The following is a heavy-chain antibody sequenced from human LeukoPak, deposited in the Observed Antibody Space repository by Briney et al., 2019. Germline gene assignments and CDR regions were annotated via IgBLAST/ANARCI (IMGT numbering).Heavy chain of an antibody. Sequence: GGSLRLSCAASGFTFDDYAMHWVRQAPGKGLEWVSGISWNSGSISYADAVKGRFTISRDNAKNSLGLQMNSLRAEDTALYFCAKGYGTDYYYGLDVWGQGTTVTVSS. CDR3: AKGYGTDYYYGLDV. CDR1: GFTFDDYA. J-gene: IGHJ6*02. D-gene: IGHD1-1*01. CDR2: ISWNSGSI. V-gene: IGHV3-9*01.